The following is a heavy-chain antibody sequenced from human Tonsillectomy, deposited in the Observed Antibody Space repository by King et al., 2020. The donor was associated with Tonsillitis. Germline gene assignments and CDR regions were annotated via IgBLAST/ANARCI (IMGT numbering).Heavy chain of an antibody. CDR2: IYPGDSNV. Sequence: QLVQSGAEVKKSGDSLKLSCKPSGYTFTNHWIGWVRQMPGKGLEWMGIIYPGDSNVNYSPAFQGQVTISADMAISTVYLQWRSLKASDTAMYYCAKERWGRVDSWGQGALVTVSS. CDR1: GYTFTNHW. V-gene: IGHV5-51*03. J-gene: IGHJ4*02. D-gene: IGHD1-26*01. CDR3: AKERWGRVDS.